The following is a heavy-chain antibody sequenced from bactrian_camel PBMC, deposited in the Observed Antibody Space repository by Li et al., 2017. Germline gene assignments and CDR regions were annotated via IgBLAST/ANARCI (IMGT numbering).Heavy chain of an antibody. D-gene: IGHD2*01. CDR1: GFTFSSYD. CDR3: AAEPLPWGRCSWRYLQLSRY. V-gene: IGHV3S40*01. CDR2: INSGGGTT. Sequence: VQLVESGGGLVQLGGSLRLSCAASGFTFSSYDMSWVRQAPGKGLEWVSAINSGGGTTYYPDSVKGRFTISRDNAKNTLYLQMNSLKPEDTAMYYCAAEPLPWGRCSWRYLQLSRYRGQGTQVTVS. J-gene: IGHJ4*01.